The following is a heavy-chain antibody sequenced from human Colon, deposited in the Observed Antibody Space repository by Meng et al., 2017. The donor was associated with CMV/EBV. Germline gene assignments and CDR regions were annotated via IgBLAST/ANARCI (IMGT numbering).Heavy chain of an antibody. J-gene: IGHJ4*02. CDR1: GFTFNKYW. Sequence: VLVGESGGGLLLPGGSLRLSCAASGFTFNKYWMHWGRQAPGEVVVWVARINEDGTTTNYADSVKGRFTISRDNAKNTVYLQLNSLRAEDTAVYYCVRDIRVDDYWGQGTLVTVSS. V-gene: IGHV3-74*01. CDR3: VRDIRVDDY. CDR2: INEDGTTT. D-gene: IGHD2-15*01.